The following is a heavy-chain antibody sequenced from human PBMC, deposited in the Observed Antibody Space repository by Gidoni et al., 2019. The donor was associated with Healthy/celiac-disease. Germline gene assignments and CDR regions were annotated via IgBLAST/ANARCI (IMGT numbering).Heavy chain of an antibody. Sequence: QVQLVESWVGLVKPGWYLRHSCAASGFPFSDYYMRWIRQAPGKGREWVQYISSSGSTIYYADSVKGRFTISMDNAKNLLYLQMNSLRAEDTAVYYCARGISATYYYDSSGYPDAFDICGQGTMVTVSS. J-gene: IGHJ3*02. V-gene: IGHV3-11*01. CDR1: GFPFSDYY. CDR3: ARGISATYYYDSSGYPDAFDI. D-gene: IGHD3-22*01. CDR2: ISSSGSTI.